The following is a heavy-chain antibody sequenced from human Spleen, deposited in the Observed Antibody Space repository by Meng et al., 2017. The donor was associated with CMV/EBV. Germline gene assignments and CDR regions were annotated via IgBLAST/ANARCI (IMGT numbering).Heavy chain of an antibody. Sequence: GESLKISCAASGFTFSNYDMHWLRQPTGKGPEWVSSIGTAGDTYYPGSEKGRFTISRENSKNTLYLQLNSLRAEDTAVYYCAKDITRADRVYYYYGMDVWGQGTTVTVSS. D-gene: IGHD1-14*01. J-gene: IGHJ6*02. V-gene: IGHV3-13*01. CDR2: IGTAGDT. CDR3: AKDITRADRVYYYYGMDV. CDR1: GFTFSNYD.